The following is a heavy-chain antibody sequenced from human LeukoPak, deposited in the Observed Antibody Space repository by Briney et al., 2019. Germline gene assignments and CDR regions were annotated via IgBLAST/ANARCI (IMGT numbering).Heavy chain of an antibody. Sequence: SETLSLTCTVSSGSISSYYWSWIRQPPGKGLEWIGYIDDSGSTNYNPSLKTRVTISVDMSKNHFSLKLSSVTAADTAVYYCARRGYTFDDYGIDVWGQGTTVTVSS. CDR3: ARRGYTFDDYGIDV. D-gene: IGHD5-24*01. J-gene: IGHJ6*02. CDR2: IDDSGST. CDR1: SGSISSYY. V-gene: IGHV4-59*08.